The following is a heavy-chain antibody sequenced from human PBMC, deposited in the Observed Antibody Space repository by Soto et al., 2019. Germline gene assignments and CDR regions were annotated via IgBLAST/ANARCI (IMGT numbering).Heavy chain of an antibody. CDR3: ARVVEASGCDY. CDR1: GYTFTGYY. CDR2: INAYNGNT. D-gene: IGHD6-19*01. Sequence: ASVKVSCKASGYTFTGYYMHWVRQAPGQGLEWMGWINAYNGNTNYAQKLQGRVTMTTDTSTSTAYMELRSLRSDDTAVYYCARVVEASGCDYWGQGTLVTVSS. V-gene: IGHV1-18*04. J-gene: IGHJ4*02.